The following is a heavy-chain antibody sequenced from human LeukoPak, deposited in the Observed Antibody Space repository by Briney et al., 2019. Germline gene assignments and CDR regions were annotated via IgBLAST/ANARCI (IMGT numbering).Heavy chain of an antibody. CDR3: ARGQQSGMDV. Sequence: ETLSLTCAVYGGSFSGYYWSWIRQPPGKGLEWIGEINHSGSTNYNPSLKSRVTISVDTSKNQFSLKLSSVTAADTAVYYCARGQQSGMDVWGQGTTVTVSS. D-gene: IGHD2-2*01. CDR2: INHSGST. V-gene: IGHV4-34*01. J-gene: IGHJ6*02. CDR1: GGSFSGYY.